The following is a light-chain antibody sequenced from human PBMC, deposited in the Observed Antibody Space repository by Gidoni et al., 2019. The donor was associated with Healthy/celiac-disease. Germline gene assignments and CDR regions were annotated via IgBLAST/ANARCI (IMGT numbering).Light chain of an antibody. CDR3: SSYTSSSPWV. J-gene: IGLJ3*02. CDR2: DVS. V-gene: IGLV2-14*03. Sequence: QAALTQPASVCGSPGQAITISCTGTSSDVGGYNYVSWYQQHPGKAPKLMIYDVSNRPSGVSNRFSGSPSGNTASLTISGLQAEDEADYYCSSYTSSSPWVFGGGTKLPVL. CDR1: SSDVGGYNY.